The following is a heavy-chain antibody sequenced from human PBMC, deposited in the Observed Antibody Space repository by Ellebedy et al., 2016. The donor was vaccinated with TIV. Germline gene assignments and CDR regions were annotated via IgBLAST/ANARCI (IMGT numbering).Heavy chain of an antibody. CDR3: ARRDGYNPFSFDV. CDR2: INSSGGGT. V-gene: IGHV1-46*01. J-gene: IGHJ3*01. D-gene: IGHD5-24*01. Sequence: ASVKVSXXASGYTFTSYHVDWVRQAPGQGLEWMGIINSSGGGTSNAQKFQGRITMTRHTSMNTVYMELTSLRFEDTAVYYCARRDGYNPFSFDVWGQGTMVTVSS. CDR1: GYTFTSYH.